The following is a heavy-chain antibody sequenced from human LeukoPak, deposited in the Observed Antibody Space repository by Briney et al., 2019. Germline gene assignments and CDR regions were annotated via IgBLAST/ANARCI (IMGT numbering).Heavy chain of an antibody. CDR1: GFTFSRYW. CDR2: ITSGSSYR. CDR3: AKAPVTSCRGAFCYPFDY. V-gene: IGHV3-21*01. Sequence: PGGSLRLSCAASGFTFSRYWMSWVRQAPGKGLEWVSSITSGSSYRFYADSVKGRFTISRDNAKNSLYLQMNSLRAEDTAVYYCAKAPVTSCRGAFCYPFDYWGQGTLVTVSS. D-gene: IGHD2-15*01. J-gene: IGHJ4*02.